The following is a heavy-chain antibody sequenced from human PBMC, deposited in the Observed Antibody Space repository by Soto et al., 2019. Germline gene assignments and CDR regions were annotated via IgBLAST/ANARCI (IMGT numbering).Heavy chain of an antibody. CDR3: AGQTFTIAAASFGRSNWFDP. D-gene: IGHD6-25*01. V-gene: IGHV4-39*01. J-gene: IGHJ5*02. Sequence: SETLSLTCTISGGSISGPSHYWGWVRQPPGKGLEWIGSIFYTGRTYYTPSLKSRVSISVDTSKNQFSLNLSSVTAADTAVYFCAGQTFTIAAASFGRSNWFDPWGPGTLVTVSS. CDR2: IFYTGRT. CDR1: GGSISGPSHY.